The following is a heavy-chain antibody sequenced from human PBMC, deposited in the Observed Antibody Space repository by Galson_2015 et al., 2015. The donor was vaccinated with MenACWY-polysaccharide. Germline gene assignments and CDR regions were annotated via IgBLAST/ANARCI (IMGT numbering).Heavy chain of an antibody. Sequence: SLRLSCAASGFSFSGYWMSWVRQAPGKGLEWVANIKQDGLEKHYVGSVKGRFTVSRDNARKSLSLQMNSLRAEDTAVYYCARGHNSGWYMGSGHYYGMDVWGQGTTVTVSS. CDR1: GFSFSGYW. J-gene: IGHJ6*02. CDR3: ARGHNSGWYMGSGHYYGMDV. CDR2: IKQDGLEK. D-gene: IGHD6-19*01. V-gene: IGHV3-7*03.